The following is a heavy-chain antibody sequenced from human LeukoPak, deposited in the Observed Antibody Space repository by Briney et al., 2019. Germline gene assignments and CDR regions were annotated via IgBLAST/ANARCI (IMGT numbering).Heavy chain of an antibody. CDR2: IYTSGST. V-gene: IGHV4-61*02. CDR3: ARTTEGYCSSASCFGFSYSYYMDV. D-gene: IGHD2-2*01. Sequence: SETLSLTCTVSGGSISSGSYYWSWIRQPAGKGLEWIGRIYTSGSTNYNPSLKSRVTISVDTSKNQFSLKLSSVIAADTAVYYCARTTEGYCSSASCFGFSYSYYMDVWGKGTTVTISS. CDR1: GGSISSGSYY. J-gene: IGHJ6*03.